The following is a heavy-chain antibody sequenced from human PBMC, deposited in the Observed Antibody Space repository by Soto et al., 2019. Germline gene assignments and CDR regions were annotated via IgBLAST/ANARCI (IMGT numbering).Heavy chain of an antibody. J-gene: IGHJ6*03. CDR3: ARDPAYYDILTGYFDPYYYYMDA. CDR1: GGTLSSYT. Sequence: SVKVSCKASGGTLSSYTGSWVRQAPGQGIERKGRIIPILGIANYAQKFQGRVTITADKSTSTAYMELSSLRSEDTAVYYCARDPAYYDILTGYFDPYYYYMDAWGKGTTLTVSS. CDR2: IIPILGIA. V-gene: IGHV1-69*04. D-gene: IGHD3-9*01.